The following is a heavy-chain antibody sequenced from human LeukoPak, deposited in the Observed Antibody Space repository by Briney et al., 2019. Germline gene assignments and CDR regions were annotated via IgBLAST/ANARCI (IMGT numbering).Heavy chain of an antibody. V-gene: IGHV3-23*01. D-gene: IGHD6-25*01. J-gene: IGHJ4*02. CDR1: GVTLSTYA. CDR2: ISSSGSGDNT. Sequence: PGGSLRLSCAASGVTLSTYAMSWARQAPGKGLEWVSGISSSGSGDNTYYADSVKGRFTISRDNSKNTLYLQMNSLRAEDTAVYYCAKEGRAAHFDYWGQGTLVTVSS. CDR3: AKEGRAAHFDY.